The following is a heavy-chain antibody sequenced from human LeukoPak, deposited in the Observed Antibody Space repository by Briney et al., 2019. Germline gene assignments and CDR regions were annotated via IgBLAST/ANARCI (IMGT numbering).Heavy chain of an antibody. V-gene: IGHV3-23*01. CDR2: ISGSGGST. CDR3: AKPRYFDWLLAY. CDR1: GFTVSSNY. J-gene: IGHJ4*02. Sequence: PGGSLRLSCAASGFTVSSNYMSWVRQAPGKGLEWVSAISGSGGSTYYADSVKGRFTISRDNSKNTLYLQMNSLRAEDTAVYYCAKPRYFDWLLAYWGQGTLVTVSS. D-gene: IGHD3-9*01.